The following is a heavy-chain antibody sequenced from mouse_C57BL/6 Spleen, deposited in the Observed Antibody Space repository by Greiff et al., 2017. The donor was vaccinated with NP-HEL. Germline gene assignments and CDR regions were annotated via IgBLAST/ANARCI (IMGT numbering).Heavy chain of an antibody. Sequence: EVQLVESGGGLVKPGGSLKLSCAASGFTFSSYAMSWVRQTPEKRLEWVATISDGGSYTYYPDNVKGRFTISRDNAKNNLYLQMSHLKSEDTAMYYCARGPRDYWGQGTSVTVSS. CDR3: ARGPRDY. V-gene: IGHV5-4*01. J-gene: IGHJ4*01. CDR2: ISDGGSYT. CDR1: GFTFSSYA.